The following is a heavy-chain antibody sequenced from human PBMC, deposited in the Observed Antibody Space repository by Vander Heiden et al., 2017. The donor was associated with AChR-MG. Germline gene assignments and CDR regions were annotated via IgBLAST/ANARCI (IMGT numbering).Heavy chain of an antibody. CDR2: IRSKAYGGTT. D-gene: IGHD4-17*01. Sequence: VQLVGSGGGLVQPGRSRRLSCTASGFTSGDYAMSWFRQAPGKGLEWVGFIRSKAYGGTTEYAASVKGRFTVSRDDSKSIAYLQMNSLKTEDTAVYYCTRDQVYGDYSFDYWGQGTLVTVSS. V-gene: IGHV3-49*03. CDR1: GFTSGDYA. J-gene: IGHJ4*02. CDR3: TRDQVYGDYSFDY.